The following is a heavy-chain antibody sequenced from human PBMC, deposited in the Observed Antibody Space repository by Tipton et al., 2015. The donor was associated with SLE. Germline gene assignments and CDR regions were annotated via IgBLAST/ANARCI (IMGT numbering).Heavy chain of an antibody. D-gene: IGHD1-26*01. Sequence: SLRLSCAASGFTFSNYAMHWVRQAPGKGLEWVAVISYDGSNKYYADSVKGRFTISRDNSKNTLYLQMNSLRAEDTAVYYCARRIGSYYGMGVWGQGTTVTVSS. CDR3: ARRIGSYYGMGV. J-gene: IGHJ6*02. V-gene: IGHV3-30*04. CDR1: GFTFSNYA. CDR2: ISYDGSNK.